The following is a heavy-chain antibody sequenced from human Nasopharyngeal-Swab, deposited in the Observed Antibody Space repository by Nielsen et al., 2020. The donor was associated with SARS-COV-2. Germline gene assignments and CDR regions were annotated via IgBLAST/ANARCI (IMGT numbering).Heavy chain of an antibody. J-gene: IGHJ3*02. Sequence: GESLKISCAASGFTFSSYSMNWVRQAPGKGLEWVSYISSSSSTIYYADSVKGRFTISRDNAKNSLYLQMNSLRAEDTAVYYCAKEGSAAGNAFDIWGQGTMVTVSS. CDR3: AKEGSAAGNAFDI. V-gene: IGHV3-48*01. D-gene: IGHD6-13*01. CDR2: ISSSSSTI. CDR1: GFTFSSYS.